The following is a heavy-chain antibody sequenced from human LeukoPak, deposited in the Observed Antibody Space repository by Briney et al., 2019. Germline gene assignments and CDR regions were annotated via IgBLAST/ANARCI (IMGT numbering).Heavy chain of an antibody. J-gene: IGHJ5*02. CDR2: ISGGGGKT. CDR1: RFTFSSYA. Sequence: PGGSLRLSCAASRFTFSSYAMNWVRQAPGKGLEWVSMISGGGGKTHFADSVKGRFNISRDNSKNTLFLQMNSLRAEDTAIYYCAKGRGIVAAGSWFDAWGRGILVTVSS. V-gene: IGHV3-23*01. CDR3: AKGRGIVAAGSWFDA. D-gene: IGHD6-13*01.